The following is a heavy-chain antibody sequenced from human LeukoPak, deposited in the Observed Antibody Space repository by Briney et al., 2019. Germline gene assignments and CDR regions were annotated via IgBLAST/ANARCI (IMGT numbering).Heavy chain of an antibody. CDR1: GFTFSSYG. D-gene: IGHD5-18*01. Sequence: GGSLRLSCAASGFTFSSYGMHWVRQAPGKGLEWVAFIRYDGSNKYYADSVKGRFTISRDNSKNTLYLQMNSLRAEDTAVYYCARADTAMVSYYYYYMDVWGKGTTVTVSS. V-gene: IGHV3-30*02. CDR3: ARADTAMVSYYYYYMDV. CDR2: IRYDGSNK. J-gene: IGHJ6*03.